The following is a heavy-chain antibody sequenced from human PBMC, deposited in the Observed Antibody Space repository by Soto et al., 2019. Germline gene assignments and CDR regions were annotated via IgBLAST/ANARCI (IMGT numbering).Heavy chain of an antibody. Sequence: QVQLVESGGGLVKPGGSLRLSCVASGFTLSDYYMSWIRQAPGKGLEWVSYISSSGTIDNYADSVKGRFTISRDNAKNSLFLQMNGLRAADTAVHYCARRTMGNYYYMDVWGKGTTVTVSS. CDR3: ARRTMGNYYYMDV. J-gene: IGHJ6*03. CDR2: ISSSGTID. V-gene: IGHV3-11*01. CDR1: GFTLSDYY. D-gene: IGHD3-10*01.